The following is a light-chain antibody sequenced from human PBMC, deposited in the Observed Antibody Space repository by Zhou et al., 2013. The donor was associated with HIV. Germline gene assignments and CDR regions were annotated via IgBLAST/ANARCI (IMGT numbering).Light chain of an antibody. Sequence: EIVMTQSPATLSVSPGERATLSCRASQSVSTNLAWYQQKPGQAPRLLIYGASTRATGIPARFSGSGSGTDFTLTISSLQSEDFAVYHCQQYNEWPPYTFGQGTESWRSN. CDR1: QSVSTN. CDR3: QQYNEWPPYT. V-gene: IGKV3-15*01. J-gene: IGKJ2*01. CDR2: GAS.